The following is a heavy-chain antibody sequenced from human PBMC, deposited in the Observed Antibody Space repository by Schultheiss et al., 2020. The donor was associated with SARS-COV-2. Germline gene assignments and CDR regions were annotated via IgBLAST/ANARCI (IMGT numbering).Heavy chain of an antibody. V-gene: IGHV3-23*01. J-gene: IGHJ6*02. CDR1: GFTFSSYA. CDR3: AKRDVDTAMVRDYYYGMDV. CDR2: ISGSGGST. Sequence: GGSLRLSCSASGFTFSSYAMSWVRQAPGKGLQWVSAISGSGGSTYYADSVKGRFTISRDNSKNTLYLQMNSLRAEDTAVYYCAKRDVDTAMVRDYYYGMDVWGQGTTVTVSS. D-gene: IGHD5-18*01.